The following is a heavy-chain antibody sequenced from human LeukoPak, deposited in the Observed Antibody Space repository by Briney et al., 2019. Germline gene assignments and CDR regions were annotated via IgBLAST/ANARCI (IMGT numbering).Heavy chain of an antibody. CDR3: ARIGTSTPTSPYYFDY. Sequence: GGSLRLSCSASGFTFSTYWMSWVRQAPGKGLEWVSAISGSGGSTYYADSVKGRFTISRDNSKNTLYLQMNSLRAEDTAVYYCARIGTSTPTSPYYFDYWGQGTLVTVSS. CDR1: GFTFSTYW. V-gene: IGHV3-23*01. D-gene: IGHD1-1*01. CDR2: ISGSGGST. J-gene: IGHJ4*02.